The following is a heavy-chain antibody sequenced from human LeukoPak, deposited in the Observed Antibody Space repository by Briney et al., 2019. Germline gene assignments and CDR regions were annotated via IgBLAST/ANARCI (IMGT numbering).Heavy chain of an antibody. J-gene: IGHJ4*02. V-gene: IGHV3-21*01. Sequence: GGSLRLSCAASGFTFSSYSMNWVRQAPGKGLEWVSSISSSSSYIYYADSVKGRFTISRDNAKNSLYLQVNSLRAEDTAVYYCARDSRVAVAGTAGDYWGQGTLVTVSS. CDR2: ISSSSSYI. CDR3: ARDSRVAVAGTAGDY. D-gene: IGHD6-19*01. CDR1: GFTFSSYS.